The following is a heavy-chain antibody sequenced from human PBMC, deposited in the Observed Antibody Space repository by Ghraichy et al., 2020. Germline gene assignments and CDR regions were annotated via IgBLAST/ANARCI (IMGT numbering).Heavy chain of an antibody. D-gene: IGHD2-21*01. CDR3: AKKGGPAAGGATYNGFDP. Sequence: GALRLSCAASGFTFNIYAMSWVRQAPGQGLEWVSSISGGGETTFYPDSVRGRFTMSRDNSKNTLYLQMNSLRVEDTAIYYGAKKGGPAAGGATYNGFDPWGQGTLVHVSS. J-gene: IGHJ5*02. V-gene: IGHV3-23*01. CDR1: GFTFNIYA. CDR2: ISGGGETT.